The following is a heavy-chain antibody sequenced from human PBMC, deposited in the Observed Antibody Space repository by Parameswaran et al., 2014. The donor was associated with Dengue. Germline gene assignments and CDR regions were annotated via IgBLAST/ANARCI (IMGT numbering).Heavy chain of an antibody. CDR3: ATEVELFEDYYDY. CDR2: ISDSGDST. V-gene: IGHV3-23*01. D-gene: IGHD2-2*01. Sequence: RWIRQPPGKGLEWVSVISDSGDSTYYADSVKGRFTISRDNSKNTVYLQMNNLRAEDTAVYYCATEVELFEDYYDYWGQGTLVTVSS. J-gene: IGHJ4*02.